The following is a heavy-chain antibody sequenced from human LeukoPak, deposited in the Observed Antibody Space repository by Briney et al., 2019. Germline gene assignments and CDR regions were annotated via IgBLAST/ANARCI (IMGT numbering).Heavy chain of an antibody. J-gene: IGHJ3*02. V-gene: IGHV1-69*13. CDR3: ARDARSYVEDAFDI. Sequence: SVKVSCKASGGTFSSYAISWVRQAPGQGLEWMGGIIPIFGTANYAQKFQGRVTITADESTSTAYMELSSLRSEDTAVYYCARDARSYVEDAFDIWGQGTMVIVSS. CDR2: IIPIFGTA. D-gene: IGHD3-16*01. CDR1: GGTFSSYA.